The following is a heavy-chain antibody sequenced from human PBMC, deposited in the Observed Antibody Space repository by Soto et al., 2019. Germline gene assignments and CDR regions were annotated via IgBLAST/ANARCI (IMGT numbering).Heavy chain of an antibody. CDR3: AKNGQPPYYYYGLDV. CDR1: GYSFVNYG. CDR2: ISGYNGDT. J-gene: IGHJ6*02. D-gene: IGHD2-8*01. V-gene: IGHV1-18*01. Sequence: ASVKVSCKASGYSFVNYGISLVRQAPGQGLEWMGWISGYNGDTNYAQKFQGRVSMTIDTSTTTAYMELRSLTSDDTAVYYCAKNGQPPYYYYGLDVWGQGTKVTVSS.